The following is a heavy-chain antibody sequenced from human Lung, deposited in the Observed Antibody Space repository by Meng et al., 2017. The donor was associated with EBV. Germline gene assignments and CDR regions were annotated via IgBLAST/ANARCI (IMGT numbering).Heavy chain of an antibody. Sequence: EVQLVESGGGLVTPGGALRRPCTASGFIFSDYSMNWVRQAPGKGLEWVSSISSNSRYIYQPDSVKGRFTISRDNVQNSLYLQMHSLRAEDTAVYYCARDFLRADYHSGSPSVWGQGTLVTVSS. CDR3: ARDFLRADYHSGSPSV. D-gene: IGHD3-10*01. V-gene: IGHV3-21*01. J-gene: IGHJ1*01. CDR1: GFIFSDYS. CDR2: ISSNSRYI.